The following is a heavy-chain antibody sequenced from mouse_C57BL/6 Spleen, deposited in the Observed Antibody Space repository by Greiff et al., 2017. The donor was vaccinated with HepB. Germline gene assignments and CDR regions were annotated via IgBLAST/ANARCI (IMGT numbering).Heavy chain of an antibody. D-gene: IGHD1-1*01. CDR1: GFTFSSYA. CDR2: ISDGGSYT. V-gene: IGHV5-4*01. J-gene: IGHJ2*01. CDR3: ARDNGVGDYFDY. Sequence: EVNLVESGGGLVKPGGSLKLSCAASGFTFSSYAMSWVRQTPEKRLEWVATISDGGSYTYYPDNVKGRFTISRDNAKNNLYLQMSHLKSEDTAMYYCARDNGVGDYFDYWGQGTTLTVSS.